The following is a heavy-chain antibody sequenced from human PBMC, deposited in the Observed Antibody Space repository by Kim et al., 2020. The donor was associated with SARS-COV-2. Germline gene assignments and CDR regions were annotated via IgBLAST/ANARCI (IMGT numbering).Heavy chain of an antibody. Sequence: GGSLRLSCAASGFTFSSYAMHWVRQAPGKGLEWVAVISYDGSNKYYADSVKGRFTISRDNSKNTLYLQMNSLRAEDTAVNYCAREIVSDYGMDVWGQGTTLTVS. D-gene: IGHD1-26*01. CDR3: AREIVSDYGMDV. CDR2: ISYDGSNK. V-gene: IGHV3-30-3*01. J-gene: IGHJ6*02. CDR1: GFTFSSYA.